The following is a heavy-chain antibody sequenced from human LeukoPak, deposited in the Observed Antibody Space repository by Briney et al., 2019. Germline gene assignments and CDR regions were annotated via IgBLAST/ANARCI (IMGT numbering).Heavy chain of an antibody. CDR1: GGTFSSYA. J-gene: IGHJ5*02. CDR3: AGDGDIVVVLNWFDP. V-gene: IGHV1-69*04. CDR2: ITPILGIA. Sequence: VKVSCKASGGTFSSYAISWVRQAPGQGLEWMGRITPILGIANYAQKFQGRVTITADKSTSTAYMELSSLRSDDTAVYYCAGDGDIVVVLNWFDPRGQGTLVTVSS. D-gene: IGHD2-2*01.